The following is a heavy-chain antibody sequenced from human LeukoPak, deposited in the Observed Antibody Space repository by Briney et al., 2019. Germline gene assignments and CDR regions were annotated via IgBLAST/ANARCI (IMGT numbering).Heavy chain of an antibody. D-gene: IGHD1-26*01. Sequence: PGGTLRLSCAASGFTFSNYGMSWVRQAPGKGLEWVSSISGSGDSTYYADSVKGRFTISRDNSKNTLYLQMNSLKTEDTAVYYCTTDSPLYSGNYYEVPWGQGALVTVSS. J-gene: IGHJ5*02. V-gene: IGHV3-23*01. CDR3: TTDSPLYSGNYYEVP. CDR1: GFTFSNYG. CDR2: ISGSGDST.